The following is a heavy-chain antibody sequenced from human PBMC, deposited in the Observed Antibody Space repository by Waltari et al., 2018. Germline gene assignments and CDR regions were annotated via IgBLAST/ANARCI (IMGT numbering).Heavy chain of an antibody. Sequence: EVQLVESGGGLVQPGGSLRLSCAASGFTFSSYWMSWVRQAPGKGLEGVANIKQDGREKYYVESVKGRFTISRDNAKNSLYLQMNSLRAEDTAVYYCASASAAGGYWGQGTLVTVSS. D-gene: IGHD2-2*01. V-gene: IGHV3-7*01. CDR1: GFTFSSYW. CDR3: ASASAAGGY. CDR2: IKQDGREK. J-gene: IGHJ4*02.